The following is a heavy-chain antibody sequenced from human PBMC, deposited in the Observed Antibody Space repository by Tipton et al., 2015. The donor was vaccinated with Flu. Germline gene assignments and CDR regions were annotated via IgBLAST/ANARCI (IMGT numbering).Heavy chain of an antibody. CDR1: GGSLSGYY. Sequence: TLSLTCTVSGGSLSGYYWSWIRQPAGKGLEWIGRIYTGGSSYYNPSLKSRVTMSVDTSKNQFSLKLTSVSAADTAVYYCAKSGSYLEYHQHWSQGTLVTVS. CDR2: IYTGGSS. D-gene: IGHD1-26*01. J-gene: IGHJ1*01. V-gene: IGHV4-4*07. CDR3: AKSGSYLEYHQH.